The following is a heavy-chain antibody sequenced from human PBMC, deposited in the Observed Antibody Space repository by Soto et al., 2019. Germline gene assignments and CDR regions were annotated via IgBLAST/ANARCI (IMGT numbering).Heavy chain of an antibody. CDR1: GFTFDDYA. Sequence: GGSLRLSCAASGFTFDDYAMYWVRQAPGKGLEWVSSISSSSSYIYYADSVKGRFTISRDNAKNSLYLQMNSLRAEDTAVYYCATNSSGWYYFDYWGQGTLVTVSS. J-gene: IGHJ4*02. D-gene: IGHD6-19*01. V-gene: IGHV3-21*01. CDR3: ATNSSGWYYFDY. CDR2: ISSSSSYI.